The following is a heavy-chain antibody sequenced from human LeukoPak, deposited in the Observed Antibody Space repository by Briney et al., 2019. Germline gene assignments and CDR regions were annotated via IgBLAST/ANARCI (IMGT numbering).Heavy chain of an antibody. D-gene: IGHD2-2*01. V-gene: IGHV3-23*01. Sequence: GGSLRLSCAASGFSFSNFAMNWVRQAPGKGLEWVSAIGVGAGRTYYADSVKGRFTISRDNAKNSLYLQMNSLRAEDTAVYYCATRRCSIAACRASSYRCFDFWGKGTTVIVSS. CDR2: IGVGAGRT. CDR1: GFSFSNFA. CDR3: ATRRCSIAACRASSYRCFDF. J-gene: IGHJ6*04.